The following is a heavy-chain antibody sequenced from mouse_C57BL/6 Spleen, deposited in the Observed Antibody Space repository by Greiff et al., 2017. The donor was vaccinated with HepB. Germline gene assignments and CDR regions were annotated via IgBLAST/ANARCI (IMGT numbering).Heavy chain of an antibody. CDR1: GYTFTSYW. CDR2: INPSNGGT. V-gene: IGHV1-53*01. D-gene: IGHD2-3*01. Sequence: QVQLQQPGTELVKPGASVKLSCKASGYTFTSYWMHWVKQRPGQGLEWIGNINPSNGGTNYNEKFKSKATLTVDKSSSTAYMQLSSLTSADSAVYECERRREIYDGTLSWYFDVWGTGTTVTVSS. CDR3: ERRREIYDGTLSWYFDV. J-gene: IGHJ1*03.